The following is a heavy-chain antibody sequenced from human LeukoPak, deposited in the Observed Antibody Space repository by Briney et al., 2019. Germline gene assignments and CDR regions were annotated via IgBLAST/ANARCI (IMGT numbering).Heavy chain of an antibody. CDR3: ATSYDHGWLIGS. J-gene: IGHJ4*02. CDR2: IHYSGTT. D-gene: IGHD3-16*01. Sequence: PSETLSLTCTVSGGSITNDYWNWIRQSSGKQLEWIGSIHYSGTTNYSPSLKSRITISLDTSKNQFSLKLSSVTAADTAMYYCATSYDHGWLIGSWGQGTLVTVSS. CDR1: GGSITNDY. V-gene: IGHV4-59*01.